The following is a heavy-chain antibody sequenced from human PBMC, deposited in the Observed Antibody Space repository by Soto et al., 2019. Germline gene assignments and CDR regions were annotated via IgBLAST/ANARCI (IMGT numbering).Heavy chain of an antibody. CDR1: GFTFSSYG. Sequence: GGSLRLSCAASGFTFSSYGMHWVRQAPGKGLEWVAVISYDGSNKYYADSVKGRFTISRDNSKNTLYLQMNSLRAEDTAVYYCAKVTDDSGYYYSAFDYWGQGTLVTVSS. V-gene: IGHV3-30*18. CDR3: AKVTDDSGYYYSAFDY. D-gene: IGHD3-22*01. CDR2: ISYDGSNK. J-gene: IGHJ4*02.